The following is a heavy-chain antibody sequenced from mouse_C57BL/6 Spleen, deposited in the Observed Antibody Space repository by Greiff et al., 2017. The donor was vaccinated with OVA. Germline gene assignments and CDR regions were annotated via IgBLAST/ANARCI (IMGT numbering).Heavy chain of an antibody. CDR1: GYSITSGYY. V-gene: IGHV3-6*01. J-gene: IGHJ3*01. Sequence: DVQLQESGPGLVKPSQSLSLTCSVTGYSITSGYYWNWIRQFPGNKLEWMGYISYDGSNNYNPSLKNRISITRDTSKNQCFLKLNSVTTEDTATDYCARDLYDYDKAYWGQGTLVTVSA. D-gene: IGHD2-4*01. CDR2: ISYDGSN. CDR3: ARDLYDYDKAY.